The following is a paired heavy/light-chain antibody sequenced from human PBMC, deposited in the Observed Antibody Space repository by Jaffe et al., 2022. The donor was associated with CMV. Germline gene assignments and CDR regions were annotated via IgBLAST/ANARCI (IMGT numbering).Light chain of an antibody. CDR2: GKN. CDR3: NSRDSSGIGYV. V-gene: IGLV3-19*01. J-gene: IGLJ1*01. Sequence: SSELTQDPAVSVALGQTVRITCQGDSLRSYYASWYQQKPGQAPVLVIYGKNNRPSGIPDRFSGSSSGNTASLTITGAQAEDEADYYCNSRDSSGIGYVFGTGTKVTVL. CDR1: SLRSYY.
Heavy chain of an antibody. Sequence: QVQLVESGGGVVQPGRSLRLSCAASGFTFSSYGMHWVRQAPGKGLEWVAVIWYDGSNKYYADSVKGRFTISRDNSKNTLYLQMNSLRAEDTAVYYCARDGDYYDSSGPYHTDAFDIWGQGTMVTVSS. CDR3: ARDGDYYDSSGPYHTDAFDI. D-gene: IGHD3-22*01. CDR1: GFTFSSYG. CDR2: IWYDGSNK. V-gene: IGHV3-33*01. J-gene: IGHJ3*02.